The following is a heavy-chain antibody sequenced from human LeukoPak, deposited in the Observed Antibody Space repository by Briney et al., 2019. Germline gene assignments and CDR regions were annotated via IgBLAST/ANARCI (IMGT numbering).Heavy chain of an antibody. J-gene: IGHJ5*02. CDR2: IIPILGIA. CDR3: ARVSWGHGHYHRGWFDP. V-gene: IGHV1-69*04. Sequence: ASVKVSCKASGGTFSSYAISWVRQAPGQGVEWMGRIIPILGIANYAQKFQGRVTITADKSTSTAYMELSSLRSEDTAVYYCARVSWGHGHYHRGWFDPWGQGTLVTVSS. D-gene: IGHD4-17*01. CDR1: GGTFSSYA.